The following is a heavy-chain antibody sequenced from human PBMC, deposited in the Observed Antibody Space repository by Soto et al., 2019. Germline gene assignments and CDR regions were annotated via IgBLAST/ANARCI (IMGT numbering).Heavy chain of an antibody. CDR3: AKSLTGGSDDY. D-gene: IGHD3-16*01. CDR1: GGSISRPNW. J-gene: IGHJ4*02. V-gene: IGHV4-4*02. CDR2: IYHSGST. Sequence: SETLSLTCAVAGGSISRPNWWSWVRQPPGKGLEWIGEIYHSGSTNYNPSLKSRVTISVDKSKNQFSLKLSSVTAADTAVYYCAKSLTGGSDDYWGQGTLVTVS.